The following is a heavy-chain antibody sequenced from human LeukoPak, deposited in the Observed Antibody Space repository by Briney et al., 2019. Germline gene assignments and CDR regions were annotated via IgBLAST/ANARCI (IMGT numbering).Heavy chain of an antibody. J-gene: IGHJ4*02. CDR2: IKQDGSEK. D-gene: IGHD5-24*01. Sequence: GGSLRLSCAASGFTLSSNYMSWVRQAPGKGLEWVANIKQDGSEKYYVDSVKGRLTISRDNAKNSLYLQMNSLRAEDTAVYYCARGEMAIDWGQGTLVTVSS. CDR3: ARGEMAID. CDR1: GFTLSSNY. V-gene: IGHV3-7*05.